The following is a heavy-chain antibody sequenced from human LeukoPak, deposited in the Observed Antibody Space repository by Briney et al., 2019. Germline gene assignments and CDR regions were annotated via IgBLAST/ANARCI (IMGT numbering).Heavy chain of an antibody. J-gene: IGHJ3*02. CDR2: IYSGGST. V-gene: IGHV3-53*01. D-gene: IGHD6-13*01. CDR1: GFTVSSNY. CDR3: ARDADPAMGIAAAGSAFDI. Sequence: GGSLRLSCAASGFTVSSNYMSWVRQAPGKGLEWVSVIYSGGSTYYADSVKGRFTISRDNSKNTLYLQMNSLRAEDTAVYYCARDADPAMGIAAAGSAFDIWGQGTMVTVSS.